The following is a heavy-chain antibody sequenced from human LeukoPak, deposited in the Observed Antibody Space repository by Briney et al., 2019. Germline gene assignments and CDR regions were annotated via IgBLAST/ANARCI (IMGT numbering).Heavy chain of an antibody. V-gene: IGHV4-34*01. D-gene: IGHD6-13*01. CDR3: ARGRYVTTRGGAAAGFLDY. Sequence: SETLSLTCAVSGGSFSGHYWNWIRQPPGKGLEWIGEINHGGSTNYDPSLKSRVTISVDTSQNQFSLRLSSVTAADTAVYYCARGRYVTTRGGAAAGFLDYWGQGTLVTVST. J-gene: IGHJ4*02. CDR1: GGSFSGHY. CDR2: INHGGST.